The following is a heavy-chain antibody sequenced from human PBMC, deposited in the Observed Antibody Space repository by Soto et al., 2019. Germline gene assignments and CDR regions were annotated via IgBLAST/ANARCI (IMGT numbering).Heavy chain of an antibody. Sequence: QEQLQESGPGLVKPSETLSLPCTVSGGSISSYYWGWIRQPPGKGLEWIGYIYYSGSTNYNPSIKSRVTISVDTSKNQFSLKLSSVTAADTAVYDCARGHIVVVTAIPSAFDIWGQGTMVTVSS. CDR2: IYYSGST. V-gene: IGHV4-59*01. J-gene: IGHJ3*02. D-gene: IGHD2-21*02. CDR1: GGSISSYY. CDR3: ARGHIVVVTAIPSAFDI.